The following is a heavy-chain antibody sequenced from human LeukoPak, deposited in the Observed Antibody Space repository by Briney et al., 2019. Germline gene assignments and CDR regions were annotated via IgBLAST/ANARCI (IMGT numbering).Heavy chain of an antibody. D-gene: IGHD6-13*01. CDR2: INPSGGST. CDR3: ARDPDIAAAGTGSAFGN. V-gene: IGHV1-46*01. J-gene: IGHJ4*02. CDR1: GFAFTKYF. Sequence: ASVKVSCKASGFAFTKYFMHWVRQAPGQGLEWMGIINPSGGSTSYAQKFQGRVTMTRDTSTSTVYMELSSLRSEDTAVYYCARDPDIAAAGTGSAFGNWGQGTLVTVSS.